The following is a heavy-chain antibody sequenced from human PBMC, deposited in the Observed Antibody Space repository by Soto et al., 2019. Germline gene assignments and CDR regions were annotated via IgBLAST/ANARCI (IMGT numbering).Heavy chain of an antibody. J-gene: IGHJ4*02. V-gene: IGHV3-15*01. D-gene: IGHD7-27*01. CDR2: IKSSTGGGTT. CDR3: TTVQNWAYFDY. CDR1: GFTFSDAW. Sequence: EVQLVESGGGLVKPGGSLRLSCAASGFTFSDAWMNWVRQAPGEGLEWVGRIKSSTGGGTTVYAAPVKGRFTISRDDSKNTLYLQMNSLKTEDTAVYYCTTVQNWAYFDYWGQGTLVTVSS.